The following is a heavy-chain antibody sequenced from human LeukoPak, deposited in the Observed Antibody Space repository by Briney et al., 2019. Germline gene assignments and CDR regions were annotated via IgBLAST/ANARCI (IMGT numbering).Heavy chain of an antibody. J-gene: IGHJ4*02. Sequence: GGSLRLSCAASGFTSSSYAMNWVRQAPGKGLKWVSGFRGSGAATFYADSVKGRFTISRDNSKNTLYLQMNSLRAEDTAVYYCAKDPGWVVPKEFDYWGQGTLVTVSS. V-gene: IGHV3-23*01. D-gene: IGHD2-15*01. CDR2: FRGSGAAT. CDR1: GFTSSSYA. CDR3: AKDPGWVVPKEFDY.